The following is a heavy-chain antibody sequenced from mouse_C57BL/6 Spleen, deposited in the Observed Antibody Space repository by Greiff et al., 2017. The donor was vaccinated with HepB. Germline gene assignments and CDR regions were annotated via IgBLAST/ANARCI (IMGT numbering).Heavy chain of an antibody. CDR2: IYPGDGDT. Sequence: VQLQQSGPELVKPGASVKISCKASGYAFSSSWMNWVKQRPGKGLEWIGRIYPGDGDTNYNGKFKGKATLTADKSSSTAYMQLSSLTSEDSAVYFCAREGEYDYVAYWGQGTLVTVSA. CDR1: GYAFSSSW. J-gene: IGHJ3*01. CDR3: AREGEYDYVAY. V-gene: IGHV1-82*01. D-gene: IGHD2-4*01.